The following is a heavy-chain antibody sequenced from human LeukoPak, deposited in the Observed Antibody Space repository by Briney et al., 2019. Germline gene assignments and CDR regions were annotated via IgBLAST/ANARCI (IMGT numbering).Heavy chain of an antibody. J-gene: IGHJ3*01. CDR1: GFTFSSYW. Sequence: GGSLRLSCAASGFTFSSYWMSWVRQAPGKGLEWVAKIKQDGSEKYYVDSVKGRFTISRDNAKNSLSLQMNSLRAEDMAVYYCARDQGYCTSASCRGDAFDVWGQGSMVSVSS. CDR2: IKQDGSEK. CDR3: ARDQGYCTSASCRGDAFDV. V-gene: IGHV3-7*01. D-gene: IGHD2-2*01.